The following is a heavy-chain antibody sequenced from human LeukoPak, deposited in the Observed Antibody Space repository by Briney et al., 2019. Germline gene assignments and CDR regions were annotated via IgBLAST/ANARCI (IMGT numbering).Heavy chain of an antibody. J-gene: IGHJ4*02. Sequence: SETLSLTCSVSGDSINNSDYYWTWIRQPAGKGLEWIGRFYTSEIIHYNPSLKSRVSISVDTSKNQFSLKLSSVTAADTAVYYCARGPGGSSSSDFDYWGQGTLVTVSS. D-gene: IGHD6-6*01. CDR3: ARGPGGSSSSDFDY. CDR2: FYTSEII. CDR1: GDSINNSDYY. V-gene: IGHV4-61*02.